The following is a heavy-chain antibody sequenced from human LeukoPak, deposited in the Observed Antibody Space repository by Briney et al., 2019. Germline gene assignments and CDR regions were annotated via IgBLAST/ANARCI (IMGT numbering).Heavy chain of an antibody. V-gene: IGHV4-59*01. J-gene: IGHJ5*02. CDR3: AGSSWYLGWFDP. CDR2: IYYSGST. Sequence: SETLSLTCTVSGGSISSYYWSWIRQPPGKGLEWIGYIYYSGSTNYNPSLKSRVTISVDTSKNQFSLKLSPVTAADTAVYYCAGSSWYLGWFDPWGQGTLVTVSS. D-gene: IGHD6-13*01. CDR1: GGSISSYY.